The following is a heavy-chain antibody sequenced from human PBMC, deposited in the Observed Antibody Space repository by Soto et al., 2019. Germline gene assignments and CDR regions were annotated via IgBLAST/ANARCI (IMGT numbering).Heavy chain of an antibody. J-gene: IGHJ6*02. Sequence: ASVKVSCKASGYTFTSYDINWARQATGQGLEWMGWMNPNSGNTGYAQKFQGRVTMTRNTSISTAYIELSSLRSEDTAVYYCARGFGYSSGWYAGYYYYGMDVWGQGTTVTVSS. CDR1: GYTFTSYD. V-gene: IGHV1-8*01. CDR3: ARGFGYSSGWYAGYYYYGMDV. D-gene: IGHD6-19*01. CDR2: MNPNSGNT.